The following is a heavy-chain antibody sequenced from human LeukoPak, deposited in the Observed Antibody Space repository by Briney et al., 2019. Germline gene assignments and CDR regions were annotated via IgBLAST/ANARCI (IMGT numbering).Heavy chain of an antibody. CDR1: GGSISSYY. CDR3: ASYCSSTSCYLATDY. Sequence: PSETLSLTCTVSGGSISSYYWSWIRQPAGKGLEWIGRIYSTGSANYNPSLKSRVTISVDTSKNQFSLKLSSVTAADTAVYYCASYCSSTSCYLATDYWGQGTLVTVSS. V-gene: IGHV4-4*07. J-gene: IGHJ4*02. CDR2: IYSTGSA. D-gene: IGHD2-2*01.